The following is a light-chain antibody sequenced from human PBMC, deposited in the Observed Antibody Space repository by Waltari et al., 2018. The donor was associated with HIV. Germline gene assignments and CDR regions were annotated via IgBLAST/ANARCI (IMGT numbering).Light chain of an antibody. V-gene: IGKV3-15*01. CDR1: QRVGAS. CDR3: QQYSTWPLYT. CDR2: GAY. Sequence: EVMLTQSPAPLSVSPGETVTLSCRASQRVGASLAWYQHRPGQSPRRLVYGAYTTAPGVPARFRGRGFGTDFTLTISNLQSGDFAVYFCQQYSTWPLYTFGQGTKLEI. J-gene: IGKJ2*01.